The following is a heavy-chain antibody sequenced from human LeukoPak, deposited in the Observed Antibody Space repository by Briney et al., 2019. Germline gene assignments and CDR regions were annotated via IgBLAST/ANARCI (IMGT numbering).Heavy chain of an antibody. CDR1: GFTFSSYA. CDR3: AKDRGDYGLGRKTPDDY. J-gene: IGHJ4*02. CDR2: ISYDGSNK. D-gene: IGHD4-17*01. Sequence: QSGGSLRLSCAASGFTFSSYAMHWVRQAPGKGLEWVAVISYDGSNKYYADSVKGRFTISRDNSKNTLYLQMNSLRAEDTAVYYCAKDRGDYGLGRKTPDDYWGQGTLVTVSS. V-gene: IGHV3-30*04.